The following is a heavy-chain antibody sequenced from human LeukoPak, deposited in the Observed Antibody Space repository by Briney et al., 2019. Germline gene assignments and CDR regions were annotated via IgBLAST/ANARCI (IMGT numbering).Heavy chain of an antibody. CDR1: GFTFSSYS. D-gene: IGHD1-26*01. V-gene: IGHV3-21*01. Sequence: KTGGSLRLSCAASGFTFSSYSMNWVRQAPGKGLEWVSSISSSSSYIYYADSVKGRYTISRDNAKNSLYLQMNSLRAEDTAVYNCARGERLGRGMGYWGQGTLVTVSS. CDR3: ARGERLGRGMGY. CDR2: ISSSSSYI. J-gene: IGHJ4*02.